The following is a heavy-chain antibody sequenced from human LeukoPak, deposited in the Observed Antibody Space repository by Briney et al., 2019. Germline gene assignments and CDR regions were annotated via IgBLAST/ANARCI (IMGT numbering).Heavy chain of an antibody. V-gene: IGHV4-34*01. D-gene: IGHD1-1*01. CDR3: ASLNDPLPG. J-gene: IGHJ4*02. CDR1: GGSFSGYY. Sequence: PSETLSLTCAVYGGSFSGYYWSWIRQPPGKGPEWIGEINHSGSTNYNPSLKSRVTISVDTSKNQFSLKLSSVTAADTAVYYCASLNDPLPGWGQGTLVTVSS. CDR2: INHSGST.